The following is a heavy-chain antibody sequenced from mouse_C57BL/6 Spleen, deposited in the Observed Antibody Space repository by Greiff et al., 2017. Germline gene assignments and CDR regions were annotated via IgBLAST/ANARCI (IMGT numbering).Heavy chain of an antibody. CDR2: ISNGGGST. CDR3: ARQGSYYYGSPDYAMDY. J-gene: IGHJ4*01. D-gene: IGHD1-1*01. CDR1: GFTFSDYY. Sequence: DVQLVESGGGLVQPGGSLKLSCAASGFTFSDYYMYWVRQTPEKRLEWVAYISNGGGSTYYPDTVKGRFTISRDNAKNTLYLQMSRLKSEDTAMYYCARQGSYYYGSPDYAMDYWGQGTSVTVSS. V-gene: IGHV5-12*01.